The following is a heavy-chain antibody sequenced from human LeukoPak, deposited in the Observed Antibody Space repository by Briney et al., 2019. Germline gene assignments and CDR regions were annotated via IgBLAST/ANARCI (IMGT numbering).Heavy chain of an antibody. V-gene: IGHV3-30*18. CDR1: GFTFSSYA. Sequence: GGSLRLSCAASGFTFSSYAMSWVRQAPGKGLEWVAVISYDGNNKYYADSVKGRFTISRDNSKNTLYLQMNSLRAEDTAVYYCAKEYCSRTSCYTVGYFDHWGQGTLVTVSS. D-gene: IGHD2-2*02. J-gene: IGHJ4*02. CDR2: ISYDGNNK. CDR3: AKEYCSRTSCYTVGYFDH.